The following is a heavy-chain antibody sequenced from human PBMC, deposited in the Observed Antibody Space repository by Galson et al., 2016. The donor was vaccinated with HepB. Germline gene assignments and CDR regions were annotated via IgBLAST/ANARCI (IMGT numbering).Heavy chain of an antibody. J-gene: IGHJ4*02. Sequence: SLRLSCAASGFTFSTSAMSWVRQAPGKGLGWVSTFSGSGGSTYYADSVKGRFTISRDNSKNTLYLQMNSLRDEDTAVYYCARERRVGAPDYWGQGTLVTVSS. CDR2: FSGSGGST. D-gene: IGHD1-26*01. CDR1: GFTFSTSA. V-gene: IGHV3-23*01. CDR3: ARERRVGAPDY.